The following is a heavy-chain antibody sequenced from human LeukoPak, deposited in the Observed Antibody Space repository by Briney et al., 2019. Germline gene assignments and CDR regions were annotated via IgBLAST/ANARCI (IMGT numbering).Heavy chain of an antibody. CDR2: IYYSGST. D-gene: IGHD5-18*01. J-gene: IGHJ6*04. CDR3: ARHSYGPTVYYYGMDV. Sequence: PSETLSLTCTVSGGSVSSGSYYWSWIRQPPGKGLEWIGYIYYSGSTNYNPSLESRVAISVDTSKNQFSLKLSSVTAADTAVYYCARHSYGPTVYYYGMDVWGKGTTVTVSS. CDR1: GGSVSSGSYY. V-gene: IGHV4-61*01.